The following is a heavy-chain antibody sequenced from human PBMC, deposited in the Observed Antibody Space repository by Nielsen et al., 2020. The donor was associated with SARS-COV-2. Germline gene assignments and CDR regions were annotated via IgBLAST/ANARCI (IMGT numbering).Heavy chain of an antibody. Sequence: GGSLRLSCAASGFTFSSHAMNWVRQAPGKGLEWVSVMYIGGGSDYYADSVKGRFTMSRQDSKNTLYLQMKRLRPEDTAVYYCARDVDTAMDPYFDYWGQGTLVTVSS. CDR1: GFTFSSHA. CDR3: ARDVDTAMDPYFDY. V-gene: IGHV3-23*03. D-gene: IGHD5-18*01. CDR2: MYIGGGSD. J-gene: IGHJ4*02.